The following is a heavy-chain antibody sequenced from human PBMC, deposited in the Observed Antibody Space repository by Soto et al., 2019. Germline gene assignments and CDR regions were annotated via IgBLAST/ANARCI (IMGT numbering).Heavy chain of an antibody. Sequence: SGPTLVNPTETLTLTCTFSGFSLSTGGVAVGWFRQPPGKALEWLALIYWSDNKRYRPSLQKTITITKDTSKNHVVLTMTNVDRVDTATYYCAHMKSTMTTGYSQHWGQGTLVTVSS. CDR3: AHMKSTMTTGYSQH. CDR1: GFSLSTGGVA. J-gene: IGHJ1*01. CDR2: IYWSDNK. D-gene: IGHD4-4*01. V-gene: IGHV2-5*01.